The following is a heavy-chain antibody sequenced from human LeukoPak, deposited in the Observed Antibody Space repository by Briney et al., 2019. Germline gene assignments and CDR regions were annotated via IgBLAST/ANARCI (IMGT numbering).Heavy chain of an antibody. J-gene: IGHJ3*02. CDR3: ARGRRGAFDI. CDR1: GGSISSSTFF. V-gene: IGHV4-39*07. Sequence: SETLSLTCTVSGGSISSSTFFWGWIRQSPGKGLEWIGSIYYSGSTYYNPSLKSRVTISVDTSKNQFSLKLSSVTAADTAVYYCARGRRGAFDIWGQGTMVTVSS. CDR2: IYYSGST.